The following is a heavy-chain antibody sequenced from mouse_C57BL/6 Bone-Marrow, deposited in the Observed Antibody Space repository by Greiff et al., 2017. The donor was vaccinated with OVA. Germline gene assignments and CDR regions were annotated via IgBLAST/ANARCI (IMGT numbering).Heavy chain of an antibody. CDR1: GFTFSSYG. V-gene: IGHV5-6*01. CDR2: ISSGGSYT. Sequence: EVQLVESGGDLVKPGGSLKLSCAASGFTFSSYGMSWVRQTPDKRLEWVATISSGGSYTYYPDSVKGRFTISRDNAKNTLYLQMSSLKSEDTAMYYCARHSGSRYFDYWGQGTTLTVSS. CDR3: ARHSGSRYFDY. J-gene: IGHJ2*01. D-gene: IGHD1-1*01.